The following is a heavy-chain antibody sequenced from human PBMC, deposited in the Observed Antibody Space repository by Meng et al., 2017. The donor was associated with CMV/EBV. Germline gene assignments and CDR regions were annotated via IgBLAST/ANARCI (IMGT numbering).Heavy chain of an antibody. D-gene: IGHD5-12*01. CDR3: ASSGAREDDY. J-gene: IGHJ4*02. CDR1: GGSISSGDYY. Sequence: QGQLQEAGPGLVKPSHTLSLTFSVSGGSISSGDYYWSWIRQPPGKGLEWIGYIYYSGSTYYNPSLKSRVTISVDTSKNQFSLKLSSVTAADTAVYYCASSGAREDDYWGQGTLVTVSS. CDR2: IYYSGST. V-gene: IGHV4-30-4*08.